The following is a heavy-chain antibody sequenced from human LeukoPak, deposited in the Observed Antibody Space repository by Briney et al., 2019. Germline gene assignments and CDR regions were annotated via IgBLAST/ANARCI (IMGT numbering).Heavy chain of an antibody. Sequence: SETLPLTCTVSGGSISGYYWSWIRQPPGKGLEWIGYIYYSGSTNYNPSLKSRVTISVDTSKNQFSLKLSSVTAADTAVYYCARDPHGSYHWFDPWGQGTLVTVSS. V-gene: IGHV4-59*01. CDR1: GGSISGYY. CDR2: IYYSGST. D-gene: IGHD1-26*01. J-gene: IGHJ5*02. CDR3: ARDPHGSYHWFDP.